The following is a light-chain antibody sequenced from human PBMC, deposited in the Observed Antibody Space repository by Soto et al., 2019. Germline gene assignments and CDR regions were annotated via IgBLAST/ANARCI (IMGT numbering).Light chain of an antibody. J-gene: IGKJ5*01. Sequence: DIQMTQSPSSLFTSVGDRVTITCQATQDINIYLNWYQQKPGKAPNLLIYDASNLEIGVPSRFSGSGSGTHFTFTISSLQTEDIGTYYCQQYDILPITFGRGTRLRL. CDR3: QQYDILPIT. CDR2: DAS. CDR1: QDINIY. V-gene: IGKV1-33*01.